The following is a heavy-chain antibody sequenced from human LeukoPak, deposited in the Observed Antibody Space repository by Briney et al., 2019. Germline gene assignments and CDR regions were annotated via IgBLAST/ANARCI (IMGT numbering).Heavy chain of an antibody. CDR1: GGSLSSDSCY. V-gene: IGHV4-61*02. D-gene: IGHD2-2*01. CDR2: IYASGSN. J-gene: IGHJ4*02. Sequence: PSETLSLTCTVSGGSLSSDSCYWLWHPQRAGTEREGFGCIYASGSNNYNPSLKSRVTIAVHTYKNQFSLRRRSVTAADTAVYSCARGLGFYCSSTSCYVGALDYWGQGTLVTVSS. CDR3: ARGLGFYCSSTSCYVGALDY.